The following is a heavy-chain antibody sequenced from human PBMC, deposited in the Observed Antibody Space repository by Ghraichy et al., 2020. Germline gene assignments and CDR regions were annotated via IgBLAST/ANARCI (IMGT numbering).Heavy chain of an antibody. CDR1: GGSISSSSYY. CDR3: ATLELAAAGTS. J-gene: IGHJ4*02. Sequence: SQTLSLTCTVSGGSISSSSYYWGWIRQPPGKGLEWIGSIYYSGSTYYNPSLKSRVTISVDTSKNQFSLKLSSVTAADTAVYYCATLELAAAGTSWGQGTLVTVSS. V-gene: IGHV4-39*01. D-gene: IGHD6-13*01. CDR2: IYYSGST.